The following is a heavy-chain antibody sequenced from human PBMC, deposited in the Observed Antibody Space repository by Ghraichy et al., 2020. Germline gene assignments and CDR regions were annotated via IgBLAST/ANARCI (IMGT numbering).Heavy chain of an antibody. Sequence: SETLSLTCSVSGGSINSQYCSWIRQPPGKGLEWIGFMHYQRGTNYNPSLKSRLTLSGDMSKNQFSLKLSSVTAADTAVYYCARVRPSGTGDSGYYGVDVWGQGTTVIVSS. V-gene: IGHV4-59*11. J-gene: IGHJ6*02. CDR3: ARVRPSGTGDSGYYGVDV. CDR2: MHYQRGT. D-gene: IGHD1-1*01. CDR1: GGSINSQY.